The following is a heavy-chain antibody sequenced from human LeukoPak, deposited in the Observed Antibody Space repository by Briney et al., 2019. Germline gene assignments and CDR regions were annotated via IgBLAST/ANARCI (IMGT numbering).Heavy chain of an antibody. CDR1: GGSISSGGYY. CDR2: IYHSGST. D-gene: IGHD4-17*01. Sequence: SQTLSLTCTVSGGSISSGGYYWSWIRQPPGKGLEWIGYIYHSGSTNYNPSLKSRVTISVDTSKNQFSLKLSSVTAADTAVYYCARRPQYGSYDYWGQGTLVTVSS. CDR3: ARRPQYGSYDY. J-gene: IGHJ4*02. V-gene: IGHV4-30-2*01.